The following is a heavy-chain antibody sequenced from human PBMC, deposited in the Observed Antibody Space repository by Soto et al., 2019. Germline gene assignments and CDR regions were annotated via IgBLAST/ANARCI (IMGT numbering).Heavy chain of an antibody. V-gene: IGHV4-59*01. CDR2: IYYSGST. CDR1: GNSIRSYY. CDR3: ARVPAVASTFPSLWFDP. D-gene: IGHD6-19*01. J-gene: IGHJ5*02. Sequence: PSETLSLTCTVSGNSIRSYYWSWIRQPPGKGLEWIGYIYYSGSTNYNPSFKSRVTISVDTSKNQFSLTLSSVTAADKAVYYWARVPAVASTFPSLWFDPWGQGTLVTVSS.